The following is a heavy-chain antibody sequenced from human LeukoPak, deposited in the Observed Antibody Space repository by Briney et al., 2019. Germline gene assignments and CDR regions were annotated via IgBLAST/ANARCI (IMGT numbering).Heavy chain of an antibody. CDR2: INPNSGGT. CDR1: GYTFTGYY. Sequence: ASVKVSCKASGYTFTGYYMHWVRQAPGQGLEWMGWINPNSGGTNYAQKFQGRVTMTRDTSISTAYVELSRLRSDDTAVYYCAREAVAGTYWFDPWGQGTLVTVSS. V-gene: IGHV1-2*02. D-gene: IGHD6-19*01. CDR3: AREAVAGTYWFDP. J-gene: IGHJ5*02.